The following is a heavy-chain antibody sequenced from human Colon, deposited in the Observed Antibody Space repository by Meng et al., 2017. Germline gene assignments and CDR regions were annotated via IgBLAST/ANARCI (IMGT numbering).Heavy chain of an antibody. V-gene: IGHV3-48*03. CDR2: IRSTGSAT. J-gene: IGHJ4*01. Sequence: GGSLRLSCEASGFTFSNYEMNWVRQSPGKGLEWSSYIRSTGSATNYAASVKGRFTISRDNAKNSLYLQMNSLRAEDTAVYFCARGIMTFGGVVVTPRYLDYWGHGTLVTGAS. D-gene: IGHD3-16*02. CDR3: ARGIMTFGGVVVTPRYLDY. CDR1: GFTFSNYE.